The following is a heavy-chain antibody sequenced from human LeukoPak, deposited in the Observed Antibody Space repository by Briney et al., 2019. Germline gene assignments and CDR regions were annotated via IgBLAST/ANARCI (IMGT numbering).Heavy chain of an antibody. D-gene: IGHD6-13*01. Sequence: GGSLRLSCAAPGFTFSSYAMHWVRQAPGKGLEWVAVISYDGSNKYYADSVKGRFTISRDNSKNTLYLQMNSLRAEDTAVYYCARDLRAAAGLFDPWGQGTLVTVSS. J-gene: IGHJ5*02. CDR3: ARDLRAAAGLFDP. CDR2: ISYDGSNK. CDR1: GFTFSSYA. V-gene: IGHV3-30*04.